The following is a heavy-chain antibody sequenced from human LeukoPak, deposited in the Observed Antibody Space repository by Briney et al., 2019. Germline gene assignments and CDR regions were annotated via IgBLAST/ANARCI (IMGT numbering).Heavy chain of an antibody. CDR3: AKDIAAAGDY. D-gene: IGHD6-13*01. Sequence: GGSLRLSCAASGFIFSSYALTWVRQAPGKGLKWVSVISGSGGSRYYADSVKGRFTISRDNSKNTVFLQMNSLRVEDTAIYYCAKDIAAAGDYWGQGTLVTVSS. J-gene: IGHJ4*02. V-gene: IGHV3-23*01. CDR1: GFIFSSYA. CDR2: ISGSGGSR.